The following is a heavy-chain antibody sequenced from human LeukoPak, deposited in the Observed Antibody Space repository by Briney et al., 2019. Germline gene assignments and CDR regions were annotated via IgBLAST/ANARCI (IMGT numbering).Heavy chain of an antibody. J-gene: IGHJ6*04. Sequence: GASVKVSCKASGGTFSSYAISWVRQAPGQGLEWMGGIIPIFGTANYAQKFQGRVTITADESTSTAYMELSSLRSEDTAVYYCAIYCSSTSCYGSYYYGMDVWGKGTTVTVSS. D-gene: IGHD2-2*01. V-gene: IGHV1-69*01. CDR3: AIYCSSTSCYGSYYYGMDV. CDR1: GGTFSSYA. CDR2: IIPIFGTA.